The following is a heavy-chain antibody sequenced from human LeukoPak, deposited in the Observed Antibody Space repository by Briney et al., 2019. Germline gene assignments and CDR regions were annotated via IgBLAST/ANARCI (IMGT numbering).Heavy chain of an antibody. D-gene: IGHD2-21*02. Sequence: ASVKVSCKASGGTFSSYAISWVRQAPGQGLEWMGGIIPIFGTANYAQKFQGRVTITADKSTSTAYMELSSLRSEDTAVYYCAGCGGDCSFDPWGQGTLVTVSS. V-gene: IGHV1-69*06. CDR3: AGCGGDCSFDP. CDR1: GGTFSSYA. CDR2: IIPIFGTA. J-gene: IGHJ5*02.